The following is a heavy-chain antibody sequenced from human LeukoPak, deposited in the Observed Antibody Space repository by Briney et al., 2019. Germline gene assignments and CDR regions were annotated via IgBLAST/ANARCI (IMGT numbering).Heavy chain of an antibody. V-gene: IGHV4-39*01. Sequence: SETLSLTCTVSGGSISSSSYYWGWIRQPPGKGLEWIGSIYYSGSTYYNPSLKSRVTISVDTSKNQFSLKLSSVTAADTAVYYCARPGRLAARVGFGYWGQGTLVTVSS. CDR3: ARPGRLAARVGFGY. D-gene: IGHD6-6*01. CDR2: IYYSGST. CDR1: GGSISSSSYY. J-gene: IGHJ4*02.